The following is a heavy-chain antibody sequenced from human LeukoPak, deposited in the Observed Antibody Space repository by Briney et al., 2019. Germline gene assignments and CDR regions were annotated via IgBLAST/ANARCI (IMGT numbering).Heavy chain of an antibody. Sequence: ASVKVSCKASGYTFTNYYIHWVRQAPGQGLEWMGIINPAGGSTGYAQKFQGRVTMTRDTSTSTVYMELSSLRSGDTAVYYCARYNGDLTGGFDYWGQGTLVTVSS. CDR1: GYTFTNYY. CDR2: INPAGGST. CDR3: ARYNGDLTGGFDY. V-gene: IGHV1-46*01. J-gene: IGHJ4*02. D-gene: IGHD4-17*01.